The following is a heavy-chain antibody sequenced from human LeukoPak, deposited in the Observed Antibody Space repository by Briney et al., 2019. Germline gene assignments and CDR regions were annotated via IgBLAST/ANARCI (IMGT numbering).Heavy chain of an antibody. CDR2: ISNSGGT. CDR3: ARDKHLGFSSGTKYYPYYFDS. CDR1: GGSITASY. V-gene: IGHV4-59*01. D-gene: IGHD2-2*03. Sequence: PSETLSLTCTVSGGSITASYWTWVRQPPGKGLEYIGYISNSGGTNYNPSLKSRVTISVDTAKNHLSVNLTSVTDAVTAVYYCARDKHLGFSSGTKYYPYYFDSWGQGIQVTVSS. J-gene: IGHJ4*02.